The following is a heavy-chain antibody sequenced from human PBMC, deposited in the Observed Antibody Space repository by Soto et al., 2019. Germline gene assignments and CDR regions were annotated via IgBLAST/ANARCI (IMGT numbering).Heavy chain of an antibody. Sequence: GASVHVSCKASGYTLTSYGMRWVRQAPGQGREWMGWISAGNVNTKYSQKLQVRVTMTTDTSTSTAYMEPRSLRSDGTAVYYCAKDVTDGRGSWFEPWGQGTPVTLSA. CDR2: ISAGNVNT. V-gene: IGHV1-18*01. CDR1: GYTLTSYG. J-gene: IGHJ5*02. D-gene: IGHD2-8*01. CDR3: AKDVTDGRGSWFEP.